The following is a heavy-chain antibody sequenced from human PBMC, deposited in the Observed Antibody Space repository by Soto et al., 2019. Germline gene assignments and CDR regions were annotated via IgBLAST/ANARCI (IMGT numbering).Heavy chain of an antibody. CDR3: ARGHSAVAGHGDWFDP. CDR1: GGTFSSYA. J-gene: IGHJ5*02. Sequence: QVQLVQSGAEVKKPGSSVKVSCKASGGTFSSYAIRWVRQAPGQWLEWMGGMIPIFGTANYAQKFQGRVTITADESTSTAYMELSSLRSEDTAVYYCARGHSAVAGHGDWFDPWGQGTLVTVSS. CDR2: MIPIFGTA. D-gene: IGHD6-19*01. V-gene: IGHV1-69*01.